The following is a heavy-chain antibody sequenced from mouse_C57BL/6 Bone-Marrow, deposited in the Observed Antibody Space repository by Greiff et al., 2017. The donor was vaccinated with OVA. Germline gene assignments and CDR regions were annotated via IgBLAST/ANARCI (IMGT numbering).Heavy chain of an antibody. CDR2: INPNNGGT. V-gene: IGHV1-26*01. J-gene: IGHJ1*03. CDR3: ARDDGYPWYFDV. CDR1: GYTFTDYY. Sequence: VQLQQSGPELVKPGASVKISCKASGYTFTDYYMNWVKQSHGKSLEWIGDINPNNGGTSYNQKFKGKATLTVDKSSSTAYMELRSLTSEDSAVYYCARDDGYPWYFDVWCTGTTVTVSS. D-gene: IGHD2-3*01.